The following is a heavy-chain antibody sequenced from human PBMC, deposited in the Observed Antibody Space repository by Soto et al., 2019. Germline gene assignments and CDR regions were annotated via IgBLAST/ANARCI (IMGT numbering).Heavy chain of an antibody. V-gene: IGHV1-18*01. CDR2: ISAHNGNT. D-gene: IGHD1-1*01. CDR1: GYTFTSYG. CDR3: AGVRYGDF. J-gene: IGHJ4*02. Sequence: QVHLVQSGAEVKKPGASVKVSCKASGYTFTSYGITWVRQAPGQGLEWMGWISAHNGNTDYAQKLQGRVIVTTDTSTSTAYMELRSRTSDDTAVYYCAGVRYGDFWGQGALVTVTS.